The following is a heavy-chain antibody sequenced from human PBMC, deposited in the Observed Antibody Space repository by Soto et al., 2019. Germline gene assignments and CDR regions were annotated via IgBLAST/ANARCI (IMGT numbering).Heavy chain of an antibody. J-gene: IGHJ4*02. D-gene: IGHD3-16*02. CDR1: GYTFTSYG. Sequence: ASVKVSCKASGYTFTSYGISWVRQAPGQGLEWMGWISAYNGNTNYAQKLQGRVTMTTDTSTSTAYMELRSLRSDDTAVYYCARAPDYDYIWGSYRYTQYFDYWGQGTLVTSPQ. CDR2: ISAYNGNT. V-gene: IGHV1-18*01. CDR3: ARAPDYDYIWGSYRYTQYFDY.